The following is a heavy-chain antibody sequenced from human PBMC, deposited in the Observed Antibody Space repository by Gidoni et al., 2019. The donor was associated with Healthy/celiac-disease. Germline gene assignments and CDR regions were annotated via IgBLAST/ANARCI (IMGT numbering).Heavy chain of an antibody. V-gene: IGHV4-31*02. D-gene: IGHD2-21*02. CDR2: IYYSGST. CDR3: ARVTGDLDETDAFDI. CDR1: GYY. Sequence: GYYWSWIRQHPGKGLEWIGYIYYSGSTYYNPSLKSRVTISVDTSKNQFSLKLSSVTAADTAVYYCARVTGDLDETDAFDIWGQGTMVTVSS. J-gene: IGHJ3*02.